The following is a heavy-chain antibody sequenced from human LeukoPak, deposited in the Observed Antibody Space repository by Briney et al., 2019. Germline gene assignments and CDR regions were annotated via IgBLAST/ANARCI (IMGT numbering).Heavy chain of an antibody. CDR1: GYTFTGYY. CDR3: ARDRTLGDYVRGGYYYYYMDV. Sequence: ASVKVSCKASGYTFTGYYMHWVRQAPGQGLEWMGWINPNSGGTNYAQKLQGRVTMTRDTSISTAYMELSRLRSDDTAVYYCARDRTLGDYVRGGYYYYYMDVWGKGTTVTVSS. V-gene: IGHV1-2*02. CDR2: INPNSGGT. D-gene: IGHD4-17*01. J-gene: IGHJ6*03.